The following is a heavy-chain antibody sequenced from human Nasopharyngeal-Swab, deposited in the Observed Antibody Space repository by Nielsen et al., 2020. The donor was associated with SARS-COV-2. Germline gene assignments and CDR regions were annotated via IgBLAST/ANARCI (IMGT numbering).Heavy chain of an antibody. J-gene: IGHJ6*02. CDR3: ARGLSITYFYYGMDV. CDR2: ISDSGSYR. V-gene: IGHV3-11*05. Sequence: GESLKLSCVASAFTFSDHYMTWIRQAPGKGLEWVSFISDSGSYRNHADSVNGRFTISRDNAKNSLYLEMESLRVEDTAVYYCARGLSITYFYYGMDVWGQGTSVTVSS. D-gene: IGHD1-14*01. CDR1: AFTFSDHY.